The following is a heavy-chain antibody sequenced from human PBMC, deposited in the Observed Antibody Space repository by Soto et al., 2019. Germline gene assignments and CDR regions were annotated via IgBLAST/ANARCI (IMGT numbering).Heavy chain of an antibody. D-gene: IGHD3-9*01. CDR3: ARYIFGRGFAV. CDR1: GDIFTSFD. J-gene: IGHJ3*01. Sequence: QVQLVQSGAEVKNPGASVKVSCKASGDIFTSFDINWVRQATGQGLEWIGWMNPSGDTGHAQNFQGRVTLSRHTSINTAYMELSSLRSDDTAIYYCARYIFGRGFAVWGQGTVVTVSS. CDR2: MNPSGDT. V-gene: IGHV1-8*01.